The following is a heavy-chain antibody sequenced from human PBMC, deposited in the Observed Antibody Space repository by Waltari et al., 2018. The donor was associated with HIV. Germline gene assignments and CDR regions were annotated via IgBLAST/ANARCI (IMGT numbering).Heavy chain of an antibody. CDR3: ARLGYYGSGSYYPSYFDY. V-gene: IGHV4-39*01. D-gene: IGHD3-10*01. CDR2: IYYSGNT. J-gene: IGHJ4*02. CDR1: GGSIRSGSYY. Sequence: QLQVQESGPGLVKPSETLSLTCTVSGGSIRSGSYYWGWLRQPPGKGLEWIGSIYYSGNTYYNPSLKSRVSISVDMSKNQFSLKLSSVTAADMAVYYCARLGYYGSGSYYPSYFDYWGQGTLVTVSS.